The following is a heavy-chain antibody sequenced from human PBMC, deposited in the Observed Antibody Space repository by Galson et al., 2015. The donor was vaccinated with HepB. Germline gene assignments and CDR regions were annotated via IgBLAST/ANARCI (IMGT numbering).Heavy chain of an antibody. Sequence: SLRLSCAASGFTVSSNYMSWVRQAPGKGLEWVSVIYSGGSTYYADSVKGRFTISRDNSKNTLYLQMNSLRAEDTAVYYCARGPPYDFYNYYYYYMDVWGKGTTVTVSS. V-gene: IGHV3-53*01. CDR3: ARGPPYDFYNYYYYYMDV. J-gene: IGHJ6*03. CDR1: GFTVSSNY. D-gene: IGHD3-3*01. CDR2: IYSGGST.